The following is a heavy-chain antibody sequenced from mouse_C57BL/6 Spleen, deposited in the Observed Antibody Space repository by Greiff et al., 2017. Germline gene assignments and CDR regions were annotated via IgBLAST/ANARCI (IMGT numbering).Heavy chain of an antibody. Sequence: QVQLQQPGAELVKPGASVKLSCKASGYTFTSYWMHWVKQRPGRGLEWIGRIDPNSGGTKYNEKFKSKATLTVDKPSSTAYMQRSSLTSEDSAVYYGARGTTVALYYYARDYWGQGTSVTVSS. CDR1: GYTFTSYW. J-gene: IGHJ4*01. V-gene: IGHV1-72*01. CDR2: IDPNSGGT. D-gene: IGHD1-1*01. CDR3: ARGTTVALYYYARDY.